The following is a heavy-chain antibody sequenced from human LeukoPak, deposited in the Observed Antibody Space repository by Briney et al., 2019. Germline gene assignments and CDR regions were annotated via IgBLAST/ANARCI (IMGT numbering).Heavy chain of an antibody. CDR1: GFTFSNYA. CDR3: ARVSRSIASYGTDV. Sequence: GGSLRLSCAASGFTFSNYAMHWVRQAPGKGLEYVSAISANGGSTYYAKPMKGRFTISRDNSKNTLYLQMGSLRAEDMAVYYCARVSRSIASYGTDVWGQGTTVTVSS. V-gene: IGHV3-64*01. J-gene: IGHJ6*02. CDR2: ISANGGST.